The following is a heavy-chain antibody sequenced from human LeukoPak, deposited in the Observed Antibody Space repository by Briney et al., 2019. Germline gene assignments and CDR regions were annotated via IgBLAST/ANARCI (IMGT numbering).Heavy chain of an antibody. Sequence: SQTLSLTCSVSGGSISSGDYYWSWIRQPPGKGLEWIGYIYYSGSTYYNPSLKSRVTISVDTSKNQFSLKLSSVTAADTAVYYCARVLGYCSGGSCSRHFDYWGQETLVTVSS. V-gene: IGHV4-30-4*08. CDR1: GGSISSGDYY. J-gene: IGHJ4*02. D-gene: IGHD2-15*01. CDR2: IYYSGST. CDR3: ARVLGYCSGGSCSRHFDY.